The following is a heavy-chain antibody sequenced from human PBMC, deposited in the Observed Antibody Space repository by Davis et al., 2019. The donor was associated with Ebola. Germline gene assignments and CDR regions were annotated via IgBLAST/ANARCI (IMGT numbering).Heavy chain of an antibody. Sequence: GESLKISCAVSGFTFSSYWMHWVRQVPGKGLVWVSRISSDGSITSYAGSVKGRFTISRDNAKNSLYLQMNSLRVEDTAVYYCATFEVGTSWGQGVLVTVSS. CDR2: ISSDGSIT. D-gene: IGHD3-3*01. CDR1: GFTFSSYW. V-gene: IGHV3-74*01. CDR3: ATFEVGTS. J-gene: IGHJ5*02.